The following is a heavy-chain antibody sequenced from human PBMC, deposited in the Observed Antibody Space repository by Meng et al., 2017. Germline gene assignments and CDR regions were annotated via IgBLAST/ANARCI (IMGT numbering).Heavy chain of an antibody. V-gene: IGHV4-34*01. CDR1: GGSCSDYY. D-gene: IGHD4-11*01. Sequence: QVQVTPGGAGLLKPSGTLSLPCVVSGGSCSDYYWSWIRQPPGKGLEWIGEINHSGSTNYNPSLESRATISVDTSQNNLSLKLSSVTAADSAVYYCARGPTTMAHDFDYWGQGTLVTVSS. CDR3: ARGPTTMAHDFDY. CDR2: INHSGST. J-gene: IGHJ4*02.